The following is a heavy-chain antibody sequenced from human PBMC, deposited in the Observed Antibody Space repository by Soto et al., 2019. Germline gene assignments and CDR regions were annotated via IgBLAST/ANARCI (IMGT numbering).Heavy chain of an antibody. D-gene: IGHD6-19*01. J-gene: IGHJ5*02. V-gene: IGHV4-39*01. CDR2: IYYSGST. Sequence: QLQLQESGPGLVKPSETLSLTCTVSGGSISSSSYYWGWIRQPPGKGLEWIGRIYYSGSTYYNPSLKSRVTISVDTSKNQFSVTRSSVTVADTAVYYCARHRAVAGMRPRYKWFDPWGQGTLVTVSS. CDR3: ARHRAVAGMRPRYKWFDP. CDR1: GGSISSSSYY.